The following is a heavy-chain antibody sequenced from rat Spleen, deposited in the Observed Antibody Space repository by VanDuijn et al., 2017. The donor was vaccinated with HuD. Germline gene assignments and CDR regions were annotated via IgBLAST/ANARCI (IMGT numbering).Heavy chain of an antibody. J-gene: IGHJ2*01. CDR3: ARYVRSYFDY. CDR2: INSAGST. D-gene: IGHD1-6*01. V-gene: IGHV3-3*01. CDR1: GYSITSNY. Sequence: EVQLQESGPGLVKPSQSLSLTCSVTGYSITSNYWGWIRKFPGNKLEWMGYINSAGSTNYNPSLKSRISLTRDTSKNQFFLQVNSVTTEDTATYYCARYVRSYFDYWGQGVMVTVSS.